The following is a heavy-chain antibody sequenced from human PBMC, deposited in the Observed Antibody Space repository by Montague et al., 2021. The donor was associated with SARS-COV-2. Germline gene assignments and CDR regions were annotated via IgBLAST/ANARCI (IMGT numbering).Heavy chain of an antibody. CDR3: ARMGWLRGWFDP. V-gene: IGHV4-61*02. Sequence: TLSLTCTVSGGSISSGSYYWSWIRQPAGKGLEWIGRIYTSGSTNYNHSLKSRVTISVDTSKNQFSLKLSSVTAADTAVYYCARMGWLRGWFDPWGQGTLVTVSS. D-gene: IGHD5-12*01. CDR2: IYTSGST. CDR1: GGSISSGSYY. J-gene: IGHJ5*02.